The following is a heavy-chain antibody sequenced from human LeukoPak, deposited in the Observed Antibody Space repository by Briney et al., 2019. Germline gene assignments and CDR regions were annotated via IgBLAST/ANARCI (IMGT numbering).Heavy chain of an antibody. CDR1: GFTFSNAW. V-gene: IGHV3-15*01. D-gene: IGHD3-22*01. CDR3: TTDPTLGYYYDSSGYLPIDY. J-gene: IGHJ4*02. Sequence: PRGSLRLSCAASGFTFSNAWMSWVRQAPGKGLECVGRIKSKTVGGTTDYAAPVKGRFTISRDDSKNTLYLQMNSLKTEDTAVYYCTTDPTLGYYYDSSGYLPIDYWGQGTRVTVSS. CDR2: IKSKTVGGTT.